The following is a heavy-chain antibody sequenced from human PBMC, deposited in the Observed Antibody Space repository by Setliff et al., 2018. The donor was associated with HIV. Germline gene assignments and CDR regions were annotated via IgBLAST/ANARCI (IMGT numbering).Heavy chain of an antibody. CDR2: IKQDGREK. CDR3: ARDRAYASFDY. D-gene: IGHD3-16*01. V-gene: IGHV3-7*03. Sequence: LRLSCAASGFIFSKSCMSWVRQAPGKGLQWVANIKQDGREKYYVDSVKGRFTISRDNAKNSLYLQMNSLRAEDTAVYYCARDRAYASFDYWGQGALVTVSS. J-gene: IGHJ4*02. CDR1: GFIFSKSC.